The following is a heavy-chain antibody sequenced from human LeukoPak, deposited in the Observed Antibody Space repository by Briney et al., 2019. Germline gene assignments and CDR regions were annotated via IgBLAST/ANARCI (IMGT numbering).Heavy chain of an antibody. CDR2: IKQGGSEK. J-gene: IGHJ6*03. D-gene: IGHD2-2*01. CDR1: GFIFSNYW. Sequence: GGPLRLSCAVSGFIFSNYWVSGVRQARGGGVVWVGHIKQGGSEKYYVDSVKGRFTISRDNAKNSLYLQMNSLRVEDTAVYYCARVSGEEYCSSTSCYYYYYMDVWGKGTTVAVSS. CDR3: ARVSGEEYCSSTSCYYYYYMDV. V-gene: IGHV3-7*01.